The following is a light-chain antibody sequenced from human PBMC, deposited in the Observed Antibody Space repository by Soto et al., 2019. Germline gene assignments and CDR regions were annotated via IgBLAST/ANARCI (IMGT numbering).Light chain of an antibody. V-gene: IGLV2-8*01. Sequence: QSALTQPPSAAGSPGQAVTISCTGTSNDVGGYTFVSWYQQHPGKAPILMIFRVSQLPSGVPDRFSGSKSGSTASLTVSGLQDEDEADSCCSSHAGNNIYYGFGTGTK. CDR2: RVS. CDR1: SNDVGGYTF. CDR3: SSHAGNNIYYG. J-gene: IGLJ1*01.